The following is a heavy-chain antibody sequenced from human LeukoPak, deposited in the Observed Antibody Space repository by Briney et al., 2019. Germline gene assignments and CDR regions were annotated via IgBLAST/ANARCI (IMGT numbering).Heavy chain of an antibody. D-gene: IGHD6-19*01. CDR2: IYYSGST. CDR1: GGSFSGYY. CDR3: ARAPSTVVATFDY. V-gene: IGHV4-31*11. Sequence: SETLSLTCAVYGGSFSGYYWSWIRQHPGKGLEWIGYIYYSGSTYYNPSLKSRVTISVDTSKNQFSLKLSSVTAADTAVYYCARAPSTVVATFDYWGQGTLVTVSS. J-gene: IGHJ4*02.